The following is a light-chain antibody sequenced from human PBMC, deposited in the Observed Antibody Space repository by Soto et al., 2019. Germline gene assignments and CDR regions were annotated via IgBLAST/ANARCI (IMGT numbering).Light chain of an antibody. V-gene: IGKV2-40*01. Sequence: DFVMTQAPLSLPVTPGEPASVSCWSSQSLLDGDDGNTYLDWYLQKPGQSPQLLIYTLSYRASGVPDRFSGSGSGPTFTLKISRVEPEDGGGSSCIQHMEFHFTFRGGPKGAIK. CDR3: IQHMEFHFT. CDR1: QSLLDGDDGNTY. CDR2: TLS. J-gene: IGKJ4*01.